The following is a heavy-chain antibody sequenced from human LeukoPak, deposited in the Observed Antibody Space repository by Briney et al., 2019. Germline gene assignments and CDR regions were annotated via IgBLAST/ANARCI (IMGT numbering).Heavy chain of an antibody. Sequence: GGSLRLSCVASGFTFSNYWMYWVRQAPGKGLVWVSRINSDGSITTYADSVKGRFTISRDNAKNTLYLQMNSLRAEDTAVYYCASRTYNYDSSGDYWGQGTLVTVSS. CDR1: GFTFSNYW. CDR3: ASRTYNYDSSGDY. V-gene: IGHV3-74*01. CDR2: INSDGSIT. J-gene: IGHJ4*02. D-gene: IGHD3-22*01.